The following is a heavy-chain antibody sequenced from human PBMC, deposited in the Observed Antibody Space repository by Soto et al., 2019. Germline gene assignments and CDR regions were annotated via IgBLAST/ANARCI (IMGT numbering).Heavy chain of an antibody. CDR2: IYYSGST. CDR3: ARGAQYDYVWGSYRYIFDY. J-gene: IGHJ4*02. Sequence: PSETLSLTCTVSGGSISSYYWSWIRQPPGKGLEWVGYIYYSGSTNYNPSLKSRVTISADTSKNQFSLKLSSVTAADTAVYYCARGAQYDYVWGSYRYIFDYWGQGTLVTVSS. CDR1: GGSISSYY. D-gene: IGHD3-16*02. V-gene: IGHV4-59*01.